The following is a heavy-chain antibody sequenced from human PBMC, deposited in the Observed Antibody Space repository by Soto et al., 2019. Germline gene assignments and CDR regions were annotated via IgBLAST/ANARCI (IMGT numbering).Heavy chain of an antibody. CDR3: AKSHSSAAVYYYYHGMDV. D-gene: IGHD6-25*01. CDR1: GFTFVHYA. Sequence: GGSLRLSCAASGFTFVHYALTWVRQAPGKGLEWVADISGSGESAFYADSVKGRFTISRDNSKNMAYMELNSLRAEDTDVYYCAKSHSSAAVYYYYHGMDVWGQGTTVTVSS. J-gene: IGHJ6*02. V-gene: IGHV3-23*01. CDR2: ISGSGESA.